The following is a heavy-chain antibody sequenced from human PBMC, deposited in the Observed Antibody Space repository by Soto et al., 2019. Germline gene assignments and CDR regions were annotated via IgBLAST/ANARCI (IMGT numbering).Heavy chain of an antibody. CDR3: ARGRYCLTGRCFPNWFDS. J-gene: IGHJ5*01. Sequence: SETLSLTCSVSGDSISTVDYFWAWIRQPPGQALEYIGYIYKSATTYYNPSFEGRVAISLDTSKSHFSLNVTSVTAADTAVYFCARGRYCLTGRCFPNWFDSWGQGTLVTV. D-gene: IGHD2-15*01. V-gene: IGHV4-30-4*01. CDR2: IYKSATT. CDR1: GDSISTVDYF.